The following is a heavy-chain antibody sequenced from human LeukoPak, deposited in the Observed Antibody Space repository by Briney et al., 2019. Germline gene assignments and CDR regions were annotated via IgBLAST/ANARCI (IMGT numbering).Heavy chain of an antibody. CDR1: GRSFSGYY. V-gene: IGHV4-34*01. CDR2: INHSGST. Sequence: PSETLSLTCAVYGRSFSGYYWSWIRQPPGKGLEWIGEINHSGSTNYNPSLKSRVTISVDTSKNQFSLKLSSVTAADTAVYYCARVSSIMVRGGRRPNWFDPWGQGTLVTVSS. CDR3: ARVSSIMVRGGRRPNWFDP. D-gene: IGHD3-10*01. J-gene: IGHJ5*02.